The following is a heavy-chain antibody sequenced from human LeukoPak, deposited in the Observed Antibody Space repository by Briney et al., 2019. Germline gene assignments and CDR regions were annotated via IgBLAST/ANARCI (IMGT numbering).Heavy chain of an antibody. D-gene: IGHD6-19*01. V-gene: IGHV4-34*01. J-gene: IGHJ4*02. CDR1: GGSFSGYY. Sequence: SETLSLTCAVYGGSFSGYYWSWVRQPPGKGLEWIGEINHSGSTNYNPSLKSRVTISVDTSKNQFSLKLSSVTAADTAVYYCARATIAVAELDYWGQGTLVTVSS. CDR2: INHSGST. CDR3: ARATIAVAELDY.